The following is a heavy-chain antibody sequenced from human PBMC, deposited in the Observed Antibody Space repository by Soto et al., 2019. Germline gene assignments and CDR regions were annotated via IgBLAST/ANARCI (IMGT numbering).Heavy chain of an antibody. J-gene: IGHJ4*02. CDR3: ASGYYSSFDY. CDR2: IYYTGNT. D-gene: IGHD3-22*01. V-gene: IGHV4-59*01. CDR1: NGSISRYY. Sequence: SETLSLTCTVSNGSISRYYWRWIRQPPGKGLEWIGYIYYTGNTNYNPSLKSRVTISVDTSKNQFSLKLSSVTAADTAVYYCASGYYSSFDYWGQGTLVTVSS.